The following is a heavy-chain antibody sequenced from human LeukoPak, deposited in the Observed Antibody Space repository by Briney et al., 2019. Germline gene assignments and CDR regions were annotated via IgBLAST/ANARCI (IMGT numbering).Heavy chain of an antibody. V-gene: IGHV3-23*01. J-gene: IGHJ3*02. CDR1: GFTFSSYA. Sequence: GGSLRLSCAASGFTFSSYAMSWVRQAPGKGLEWVSAISGSGGSTYYADSVRGRFTISRDNSKNTLYLQMNSLRAEDTAVYYCAKEANTNYYDTEGDAFDIWGQGTMVTVSS. D-gene: IGHD3-22*01. CDR3: AKEANTNYYDTEGDAFDI. CDR2: ISGSGGST.